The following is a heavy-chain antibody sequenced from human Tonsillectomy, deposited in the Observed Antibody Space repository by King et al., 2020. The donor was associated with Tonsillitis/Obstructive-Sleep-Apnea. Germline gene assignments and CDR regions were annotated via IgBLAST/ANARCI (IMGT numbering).Heavy chain of an antibody. J-gene: IGHJ5*02. Sequence: VQLVESGGGLVQPGRSLRLSCSASGFTFRDYAMSWVRQAPGKGLEWVGFIRSKAYGGTAEYGASVKGRFTISRDDSKAIAYLQMNSLKTEDTAVYYCTSVLMVYPPRDWFDPWGQGTLVTVSS. CDR1: GFTFRDYA. V-gene: IGHV3-49*04. D-gene: IGHD2-8*01. CDR2: IRSKAYGGTA. CDR3: TSVLMVYPPRDWFDP.